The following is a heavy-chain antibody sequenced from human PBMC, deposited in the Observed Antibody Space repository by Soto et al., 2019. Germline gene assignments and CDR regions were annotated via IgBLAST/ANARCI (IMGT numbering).Heavy chain of an antibody. CDR1: GGTFSSYA. D-gene: IGHD4-17*01. V-gene: IGHV1-69*13. CDR3: ASPSSTVVTPYYYYGMDV. CDR2: IIPIFGTA. Sequence: SVKVSCKASGGTFSSYAISWVRQAPGQGLEWMGGIIPIFGTANYAQKFQGRVTITADESTSTAYMELSSLRSEDTAVYYCASPSSTVVTPYYYYGMDVWGQGTTVTVS. J-gene: IGHJ6*02.